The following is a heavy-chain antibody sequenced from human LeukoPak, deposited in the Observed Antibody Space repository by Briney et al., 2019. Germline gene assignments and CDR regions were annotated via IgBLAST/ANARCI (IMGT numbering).Heavy chain of an antibody. J-gene: IGHJ5*02. CDR1: GGSIGSGTYY. V-gene: IGHV4-61*02. Sequence: PSETLSLTCTVSGGSIGSGTYYWSWIRQPAGKGLEWIGRIYTSGSTNYNPSLKSRVTISVDTSKNLFSLKLSSVTAADTALYYCARAWGVHDPWGQGTLVTVSS. CDR2: IYTSGST. D-gene: IGHD1-1*01. CDR3: ARAWGVHDP.